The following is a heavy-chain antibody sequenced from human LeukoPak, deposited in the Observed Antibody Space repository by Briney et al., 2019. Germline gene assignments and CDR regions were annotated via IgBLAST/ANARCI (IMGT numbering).Heavy chain of an antibody. Sequence: GGSLRLSCAASGFTFSSYAMNWVRQAPGKGLEGVSVISGSGTTYYADSVKGRFTISRDNSKNTLYLQRNSLRAEDTAIYYCARVYSGGFPHLDYWGQGTLVTVSS. D-gene: IGHD1-26*01. CDR1: GFTFSSYA. CDR3: ARVYSGGFPHLDY. V-gene: IGHV3-23*01. CDR2: ISGSGTT. J-gene: IGHJ4*02.